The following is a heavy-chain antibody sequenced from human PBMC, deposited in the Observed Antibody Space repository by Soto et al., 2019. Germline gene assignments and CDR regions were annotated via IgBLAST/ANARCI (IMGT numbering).Heavy chain of an antibody. CDR2: IYSADNT. Sequence: GGSLRLSCAASGLSVSSNDMSWVRQAPGKGLECVSIIYSADNTFYVDSVKGRFIISRDNSKNTVYLQMNSLRADDTAVYYCARGSLYWGQGTLVTVSS. CDR3: ARGSLY. J-gene: IGHJ4*01. CDR1: GLSVSSND. V-gene: IGHV3-66*01.